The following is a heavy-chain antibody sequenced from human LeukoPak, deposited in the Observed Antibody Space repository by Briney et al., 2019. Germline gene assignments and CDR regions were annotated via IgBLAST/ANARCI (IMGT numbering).Heavy chain of an antibody. Sequence: GGSLRLSCAASGFTFDDYTMHWVRQAPGKGLEWVSLISWDGGSTYYADSVKGRFTIYRDNSKNSLYLQMNSLRTEDTALYYCAIEYRGYFDYWGQGTLVTVSS. V-gene: IGHV3-43*01. D-gene: IGHD1-14*01. CDR1: GFTFDDYT. CDR3: AIEYRGYFDY. J-gene: IGHJ4*02. CDR2: ISWDGGST.